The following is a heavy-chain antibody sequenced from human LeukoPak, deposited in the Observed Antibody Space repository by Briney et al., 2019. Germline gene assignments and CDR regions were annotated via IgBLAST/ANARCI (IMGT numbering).Heavy chain of an antibody. D-gene: IGHD3-22*01. V-gene: IGHV3-48*03. CDR3: AKGAVGKSESSGYPPHFDC. CDR2: LSSSGSAF. Sequence: GGSLRLSCEDSGFTFRSYEMNWVRQAPGKGLEWIAYLSSSGSAFSYADSVKGRFTIARDNAKNTVFLQMNSLRAEDTAVYYCAKGAVGKSESSGYPPHFDCWGQGTLVTVSS. CDR1: GFTFRSYE. J-gene: IGHJ4*02.